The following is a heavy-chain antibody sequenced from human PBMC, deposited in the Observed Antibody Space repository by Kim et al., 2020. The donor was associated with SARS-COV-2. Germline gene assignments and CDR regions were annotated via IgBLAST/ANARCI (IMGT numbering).Heavy chain of an antibody. CDR3: ARHPATGKPYYYYGMDV. Sequence: GESLKISCKGSGYSFTSYWIGWVRQMPGKGLEWMGIIYPGDSDTRYSPSFQGQVTISADKSISTAYLQWSSLKASDTAMYYCARHPATGKPYYYYGMDVWGQGTTVTVSS. V-gene: IGHV5-51*01. D-gene: IGHD1-1*01. CDR1: GYSFTSYW. CDR2: IYPGDSDT. J-gene: IGHJ6*02.